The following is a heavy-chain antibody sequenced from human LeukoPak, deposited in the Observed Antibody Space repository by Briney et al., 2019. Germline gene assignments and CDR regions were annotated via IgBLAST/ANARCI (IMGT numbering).Heavy chain of an antibody. Sequence: GGSLRLSCAASGFTVSSNYMSWVRQAPGKGLEWVSVIYRGGSTYYADSVEGRFTISRENSKNTLYLQMNSLRAEDTAVYYCARETFYYYDSSGYYGIFDYWGQGTLVTVSS. CDR2: IYRGGST. V-gene: IGHV3-66*01. CDR3: ARETFYYYDSSGYYGIFDY. D-gene: IGHD3-22*01. J-gene: IGHJ4*02. CDR1: GFTVSSNY.